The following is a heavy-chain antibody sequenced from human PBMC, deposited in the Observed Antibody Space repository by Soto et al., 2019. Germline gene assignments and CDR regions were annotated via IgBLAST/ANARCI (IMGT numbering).Heavy chain of an antibody. CDR1: GGSFSGYY. Sequence: QVQLQQWGAGLLKPSETLSLTCAVYGGSFSGYYWSWIRQPPGKGLEWIGEINHSGSTNYNPSLKSRVTISVDTSKNQFSLKLSSVTAADTAVYCCAVRGKTTKRVSFDYWGQGTLVTVSS. J-gene: IGHJ4*02. D-gene: IGHD4-17*01. CDR3: AVRGKTTKRVSFDY. CDR2: INHSGST. V-gene: IGHV4-34*01.